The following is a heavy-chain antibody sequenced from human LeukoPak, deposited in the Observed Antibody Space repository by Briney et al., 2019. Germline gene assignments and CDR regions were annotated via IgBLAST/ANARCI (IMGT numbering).Heavy chain of an antibody. V-gene: IGHV1-69*05. J-gene: IGHJ4*02. Sequence: SVKVSCKASGGTFSSYAISWVRQAPGQGLEWMGRIIPIFGTANYAQKFQGRVTITTDESTSTAYMELSSLRSEDTAVYYCARDRGYGDYVDYCFDYWGQGTLVTVSS. CDR2: IIPIFGTA. CDR1: GGTFSSYA. CDR3: ARDRGYGDYVDYCFDY. D-gene: IGHD4-17*01.